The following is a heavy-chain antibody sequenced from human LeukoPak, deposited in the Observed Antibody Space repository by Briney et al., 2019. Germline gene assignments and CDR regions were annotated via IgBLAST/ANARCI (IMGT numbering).Heavy chain of an antibody. CDR1: GYTFTGYY. D-gene: IGHD2-15*01. CDR2: IIPIFGTA. V-gene: IGHV1-69*13. J-gene: IGHJ5*02. CDR3: ARDYWGCSGGSCYSFGYEHIWFDP. Sequence: GASVKVSCKASGYTFTGYYMNWVRQAPGQGLEWMGGIIPIFGTANYAQKFQGRVTITADESTSTAYMELSSLRSEDTAVYYCARDYWGCSGGSCYSFGYEHIWFDPWGQGTLVTVSS.